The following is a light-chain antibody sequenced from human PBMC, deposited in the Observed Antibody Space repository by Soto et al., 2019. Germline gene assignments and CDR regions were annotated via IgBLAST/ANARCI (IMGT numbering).Light chain of an antibody. V-gene: IGKV3-11*01. Sequence: EIVLTQSPATLSLSPGERATLSCRASQSVRSYLAWYQQKAGQAPRLLIYDASNRATGIPARFSGSVSGTDFTLTIIRLEAEDFAGYWGQQRSNFGQGTRLEIK. CDR3: QQRSN. CDR2: DAS. CDR1: QSVRSY. J-gene: IGKJ5*01.